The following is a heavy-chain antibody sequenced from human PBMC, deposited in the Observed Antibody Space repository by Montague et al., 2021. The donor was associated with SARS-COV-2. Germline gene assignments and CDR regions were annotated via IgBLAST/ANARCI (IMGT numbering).Heavy chain of an antibody. CDR1: GGSFSGYY. D-gene: IGHD3-10*01. V-gene: IGHV4-34*01. Sequence: SETLSLTCAVSGGSFSGYYWSWIRQPPGKGLEWIGEINHSGSTNYNPXLKSRVTISVDTSKNQFSLTLSSVTAADTTVYYCAIPMVRGFSRAFDIWGQGTMVTVSS. J-gene: IGHJ3*02. CDR2: INHSGST. CDR3: AIPMVRGFSRAFDI.